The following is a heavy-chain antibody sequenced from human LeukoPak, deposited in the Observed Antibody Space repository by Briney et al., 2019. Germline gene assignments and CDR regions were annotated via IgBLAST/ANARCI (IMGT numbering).Heavy chain of an antibody. V-gene: IGHV4-38-2*02. D-gene: IGHD3-16*01. CDR2: IYHTGST. CDR3: ARPGLRGAFDV. Sequence: SETLSLTCTVSGYSISSGYYWGWIRQPPGKGLEWIGYIYHTGSTYHNPSLKSRVTKSVDTSKNQFSLSLSSVTAADTAVYYCARPGLRGAFDVWGQGTMVTVSS. J-gene: IGHJ3*01. CDR1: GYSISSGYY.